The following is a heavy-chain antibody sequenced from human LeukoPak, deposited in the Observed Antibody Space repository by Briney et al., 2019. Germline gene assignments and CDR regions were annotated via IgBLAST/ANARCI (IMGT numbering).Heavy chain of an antibody. J-gene: IGHJ4*02. CDR2: IRYDGSNK. V-gene: IGHV3-30*02. CDR1: GFTFSSYG. CDR3: AKDFTASLDVLLWFGDLGETSPDY. D-gene: IGHD3-10*01. Sequence: PGGSLRLSCAASGFTFSSYGMHWVRQAPGKGLEWVAFIRYDGSNKYYADSVKGRFTISRDNSKNTLYLQMNSLRAEDTAVYYCAKDFTASLDVLLWFGDLGETSPDYWGQGTLVTVSS.